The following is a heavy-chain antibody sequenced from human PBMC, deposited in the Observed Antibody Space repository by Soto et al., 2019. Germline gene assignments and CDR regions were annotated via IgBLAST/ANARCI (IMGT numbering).Heavy chain of an antibody. D-gene: IGHD4-17*01. CDR3: ARRPYGDNDAFDI. CDR2: IYYSGST. Sequence: SETLSLTCTVSGGSISSGGYYWSWIRQHPGKGLEWIGYIYYSGSTYYNPSLKSRVTISVDTSKNQFSLKLSSVTAADTAVYYCARRPYGDNDAFDIWGQGTMVTVSS. CDR1: GGSISSGGYY. J-gene: IGHJ3*02. V-gene: IGHV4-31*03.